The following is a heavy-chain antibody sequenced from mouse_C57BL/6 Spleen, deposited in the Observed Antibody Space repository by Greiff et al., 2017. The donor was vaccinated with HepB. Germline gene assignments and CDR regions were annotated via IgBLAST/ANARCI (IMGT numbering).Heavy chain of an antibody. V-gene: IGHV1-15*01. Sequence: QVQLKQSGAELVRPGASVTLSCKASGYTFTDYEMHWVKQTPVHGLEWIGAIDPETGGTAYNQKFKGKAILTADKSSSTAYMELRSLTSEDSAVYYCTRRDDYDVDYAMDYWGQGTSVTVSS. J-gene: IGHJ4*01. CDR2: IDPETGGT. CDR3: TRRDDYDVDYAMDY. D-gene: IGHD2-4*01. CDR1: GYTFTDYE.